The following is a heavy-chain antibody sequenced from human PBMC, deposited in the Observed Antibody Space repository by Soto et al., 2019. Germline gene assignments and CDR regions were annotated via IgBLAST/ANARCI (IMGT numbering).Heavy chain of an antibody. V-gene: IGHV3-30-3*01. CDR1: GFPFSIYA. Sequence: GGSLRLSCAASGFPFSIYAMHWVRQAPGKGLEWVAVISYDGSNKYYADSVKGRFTISRDNSKNTLYLQMNSLRAEDTAVYYCARDGRNYYGSGRDAFDIWGQGTRLTVS. CDR3: ARDGRNYYGSGRDAFDI. D-gene: IGHD3-10*01. J-gene: IGHJ3*02. CDR2: ISYDGSNK.